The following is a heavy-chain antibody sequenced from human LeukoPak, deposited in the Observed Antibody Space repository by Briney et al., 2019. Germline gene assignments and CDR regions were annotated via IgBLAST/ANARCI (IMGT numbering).Heavy chain of an antibody. CDR2: SKNKANAYST. CDR3: SRIFYYGSTGYYPDH. CDR1: GFTFSDHY. Sequence: GGSLRLSCAVSGFTFSDHYMDWVRQAPGKGLEWIGRSKNKANAYSTVYAASVKGRFTFSRGDRKNSLYLQMDSLKDEDTAVYYCSRIFYYGSTGYYPDHWGQGTLVTVSS. J-gene: IGHJ4*02. V-gene: IGHV3-72*01. D-gene: IGHD3-9*01.